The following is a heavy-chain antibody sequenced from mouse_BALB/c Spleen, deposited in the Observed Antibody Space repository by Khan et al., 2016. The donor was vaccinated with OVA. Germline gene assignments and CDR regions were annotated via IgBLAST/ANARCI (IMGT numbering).Heavy chain of an antibody. J-gene: IGHJ3*01. CDR3: ARSTYRYAFAY. CDR1: GDSITSGY. CDR2: MIYSGNT. Sequence: EVQLQESGPSLVKPSQTLTLTCSVTGDSITSGYWNWIRKFPGNKLEYMGYMIYSGNTYYYPYLKSRSSITRHTSKNHYYLQLNSVTTEDTATYYSARSTYRYAFAYWGQGTLVTVSA. V-gene: IGHV3-8*02. D-gene: IGHD2-14*01.